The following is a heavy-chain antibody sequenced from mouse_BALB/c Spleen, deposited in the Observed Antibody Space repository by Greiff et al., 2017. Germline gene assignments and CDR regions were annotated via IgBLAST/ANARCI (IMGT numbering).Heavy chain of an antibody. V-gene: IGHV1S29*02. CDR3: AREGGSSGYVYYFDY. D-gene: IGHD3-1*01. CDR2: IYPYNGGT. J-gene: IGHJ2*01. Sequence: VQLQQSGPELVKPGASVKISCKASGYTFTDYNMHWVKQSHGKSLEWIGYIYPYNGGTGYNQKFKSKATLTVDNSSRTAYMELRSLTSEDSAVYYCAREGGSSGYVYYFDYWGQGTTLTVSS. CDR1: GYTFTDYN.